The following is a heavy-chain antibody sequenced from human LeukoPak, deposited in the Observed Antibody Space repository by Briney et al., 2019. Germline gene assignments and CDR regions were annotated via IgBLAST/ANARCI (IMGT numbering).Heavy chain of an antibody. J-gene: IGHJ4*02. CDR1: GFTFSSYG. CDR3: ANHDFWSGYYSY. V-gene: IGHV3-30*02. Sequence: PGGSLRLSCAASGFTFSSYGMHWVRQAPGKGLEWVAFIRYDGSNKYYADSVKGRFTISRDNSKNTLYLQMNSLRAEDTAVYYCANHDFWSGYYSYWGQGTLVTVSS. D-gene: IGHD3-3*01. CDR2: IRYDGSNK.